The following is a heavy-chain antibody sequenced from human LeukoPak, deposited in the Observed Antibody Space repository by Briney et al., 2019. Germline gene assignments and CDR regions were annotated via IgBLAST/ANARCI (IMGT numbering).Heavy chain of an antibody. J-gene: IGHJ4*02. CDR1: GGSISSDNW. Sequence: SETLSLTCAVSGGSISSDNWWSWVRQPPGRGLEGIGEIYHSGNTNYNPSLISRVTISVDKSKNQFSLGLSSVTAADTAVYYCAHLRRIPIFGLLIGGLFDFWGQGTLVTASS. V-gene: IGHV4-4*02. CDR3: AHLRRIPIFGLLIGGLFDF. D-gene: IGHD3-3*01. CDR2: IYHSGNT.